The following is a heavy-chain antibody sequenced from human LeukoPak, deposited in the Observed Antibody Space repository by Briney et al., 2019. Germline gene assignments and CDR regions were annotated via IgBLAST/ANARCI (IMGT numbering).Heavy chain of an antibody. CDR1: GFTFSSYA. J-gene: IGHJ4*02. V-gene: IGHV3-23*01. CDR2: ISGSGGST. D-gene: IGHD3-22*01. CDR3: ARGSSGYLAGYFDY. Sequence: PGGSLRLSCAASGFTFSSYAMSWVRQAPGKGLEWVSAISGSGGSTYCADSVKGRFTISRDNSKNTLYLQMNSLRAEDTAVYYCARGSSGYLAGYFDYWGQGTLVTVSS.